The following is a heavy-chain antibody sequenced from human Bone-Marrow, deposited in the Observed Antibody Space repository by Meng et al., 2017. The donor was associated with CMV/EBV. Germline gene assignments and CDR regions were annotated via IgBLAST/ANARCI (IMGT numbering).Heavy chain of an antibody. V-gene: IGHV4-31*02. CDR1: GGSISSGGYY. D-gene: IGHD2-2*01. J-gene: IGHJ4*02. CDR3: ARASTVSNSFDS. CDR2: VYHNRHT. Sequence: GSGGSISSGGYYWSCLRERAGKGLGYIAYVYHNRHTDYNPSTKNRVTQVVDTSKHQFSLWLSPVHDAETVGDSCARASTVSNSFDSWGQGTLVTVSS.